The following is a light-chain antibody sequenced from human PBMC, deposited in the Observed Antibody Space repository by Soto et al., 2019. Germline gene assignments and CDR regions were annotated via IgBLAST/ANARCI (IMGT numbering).Light chain of an antibody. J-gene: IGKJ1*01. CDR2: DAS. CDR3: QQRSNWHGT. V-gene: IGKV3-11*01. Sequence: IVLTQSPATLSLSPGERATLSCRATQSVRSSLAWYLQQPGQAPRLLIYDASKRATGIPARFSGSGSGTDFTLTISSLEPKDFAVYYCQQRSNWHGTFGQGTKVDIK. CDR1: QSVRSS.